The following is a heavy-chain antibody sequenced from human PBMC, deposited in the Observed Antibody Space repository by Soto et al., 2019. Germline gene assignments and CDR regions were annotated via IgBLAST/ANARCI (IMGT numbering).Heavy chain of an antibody. CDR3: VRRHVSATGIDWFDP. Sequence: ASLKVSCKASGYTFTSYGIHWVLQAPGQRLEWMGWINAANGDTKYSPKFQGRVTITRDTSASTAYMELSSLRSEDTAVYYCVRRHVSATGIDWFDPWGQGXLVTVSS. D-gene: IGHD6-13*01. CDR2: INAANGDT. J-gene: IGHJ5*02. CDR1: GYTFTSYG. V-gene: IGHV1-3*01.